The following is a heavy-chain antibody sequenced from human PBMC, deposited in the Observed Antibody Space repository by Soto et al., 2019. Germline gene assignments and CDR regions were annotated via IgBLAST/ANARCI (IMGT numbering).Heavy chain of an antibody. V-gene: IGHV1-18*01. J-gene: IGHJ6*03. D-gene: IGHD3-3*01. CDR1: GYTFTSYG. Sequence: GASVKVSCKASGYTFTSYGISWVRQAPGQGLEWMGWISAYNGNTNYAQKLQGRVTMTTDTSTSTAYMELRSLRSDDTAVYYCATDSGTIFGVVPPNYYYYYMDVWGKGTTVPVSS. CDR3: ATDSGTIFGVVPPNYYYYYMDV. CDR2: ISAYNGNT.